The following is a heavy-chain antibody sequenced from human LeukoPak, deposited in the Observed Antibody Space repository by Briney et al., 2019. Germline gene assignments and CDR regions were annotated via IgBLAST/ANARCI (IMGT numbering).Heavy chain of an antibody. Sequence: GGSLRLSCAASGFIFSNYAMTWVRQAPGKGLEWVANIKEDGSGKNYVGSVKGRFTISRDNAKNSLYLQMNSLRPEDRAVYYCAREVPGGATALDLWGQGTLVTVSS. CDR2: IKEDGSGK. CDR3: AREVPGGATALDL. V-gene: IGHV3-7*04. J-gene: IGHJ5*02. D-gene: IGHD1-26*01. CDR1: GFIFSNYA.